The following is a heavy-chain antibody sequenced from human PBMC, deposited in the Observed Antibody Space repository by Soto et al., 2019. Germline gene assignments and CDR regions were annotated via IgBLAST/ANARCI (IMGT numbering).Heavy chain of an antibody. CDR2: IYYSGST. CDR3: ARSSYYYGSGLPNFFDY. J-gene: IGHJ4*02. Sequence: PSETLSLTCTVSGGSISSYYWSWIRQPPGKGLEWIGYIYYSGSTNYNPSLRCRVTISVDTSKNQFSLKLSSVTAADTAVYYCARSSYYYGSGLPNFFDYWGQGTLVTVSS. CDR1: GGSISSYY. V-gene: IGHV4-59*08. D-gene: IGHD3-10*01.